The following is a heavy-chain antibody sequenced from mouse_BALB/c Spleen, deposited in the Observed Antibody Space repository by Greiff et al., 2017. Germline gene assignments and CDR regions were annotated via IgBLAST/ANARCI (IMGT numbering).Heavy chain of an antibody. CDR3: NAGYDYESYAMDY. Sequence: DVQLQESGAELVRSGASVKLSCTASGFNIKDYYMHWVKQRPEQGLEWIGWIDPENGDTEYAPKFQGKATMTADTSSNTAYLQLSSLTSEDTAVYYCNAGYDYESYAMDYWGQGTSVTVSS. CDR1: GFNIKDYY. J-gene: IGHJ4*01. V-gene: IGHV14-4*02. D-gene: IGHD2-4*01. CDR2: IDPENGDT.